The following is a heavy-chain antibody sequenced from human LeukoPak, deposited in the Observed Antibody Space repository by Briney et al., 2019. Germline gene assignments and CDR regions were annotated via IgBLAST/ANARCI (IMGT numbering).Heavy chain of an antibody. Sequence: GGSLRLSCAASGLTFSSYTMSWVRQAPGKGLEWVSTISGSGSNTYYAYSVKGRFTISRDNSKNTLYLQMNSLRAEDTALYHCARDYFNFGDNGPGHYWGQGALVTVSS. CDR3: ARDYFNFGDNGPGHY. V-gene: IGHV3-23*01. J-gene: IGHJ4*02. D-gene: IGHD4-17*01. CDR1: GLTFSSYT. CDR2: ISGSGSNT.